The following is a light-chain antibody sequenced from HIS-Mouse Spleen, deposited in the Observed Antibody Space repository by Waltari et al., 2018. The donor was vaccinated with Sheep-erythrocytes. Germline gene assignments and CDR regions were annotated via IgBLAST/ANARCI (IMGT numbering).Light chain of an antibody. Sequence: QSALTQPRSVSGSPGPSVTISRTGTSMVGGGYNQCSWYKQHPGKAPQLMIYDVSKRPSGVPDRFSGSKSGNTASLTISGLQAEDEADYYCCSYAGSYNHVFATGTKVTVL. V-gene: IGLV2-11*02. CDR3: CSYAGSYNHV. CDR2: DVS. J-gene: IGLJ1*01. CDR1: SMVGGGYNQ.